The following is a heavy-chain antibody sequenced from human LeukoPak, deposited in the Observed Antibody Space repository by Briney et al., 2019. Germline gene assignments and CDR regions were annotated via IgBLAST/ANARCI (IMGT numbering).Heavy chain of an antibody. CDR3: ATGGWLVENGY. CDR2: ISGSGGST. J-gene: IGHJ4*02. D-gene: IGHD6-19*01. V-gene: IGHV3-23*01. Sequence: GGSLRLSCAASGFTFSSYAMSWVRQAPGKGLEWVSAISGSGGSTYYADSVKSRFTISRDNSKNTLYLQMNSLRAGDTAVYYCATGGWLVENGYWGQGTLVTVSS. CDR1: GFTFSSYA.